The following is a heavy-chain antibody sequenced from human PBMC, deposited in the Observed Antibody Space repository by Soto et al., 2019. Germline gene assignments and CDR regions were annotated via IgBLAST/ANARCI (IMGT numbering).Heavy chain of an antibody. D-gene: IGHD5-18*01. J-gene: IGHJ4*02. CDR2: INHSGST. CDR3: ASREVDTPMVNYY. Sequence: SETLSLTCAVYGGSFSGYYWSWIRQPPGKGLEWIGEINHSGSTNYNPSLKSRVTLSVDTSKNQFSLKLRSVTAADTAVYYCASREVDTPMVNYYWGQGTLVTVPQ. CDR1: GGSFSGYY. V-gene: IGHV4-34*01.